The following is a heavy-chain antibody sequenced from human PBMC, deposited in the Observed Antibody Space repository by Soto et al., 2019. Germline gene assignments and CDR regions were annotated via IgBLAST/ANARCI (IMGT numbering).Heavy chain of an antibody. J-gene: IGHJ3*02. CDR2: ISYSGST. D-gene: IGHD6-13*01. CDR1: GGSISSGGYY. V-gene: IGHV4-31*03. Sequence: QVQLQESGPGLVKPSQTLSLTCTVSGGSISSGGYYWSWIRQQPGKGLEWIGYISYSGSTYYNPPLKSRVTISVDTSKDQFSLKLSSVTAADTAVYYCAREGAGPKGSSSWPDDAFDIWGQGTMVTVSS. CDR3: AREGAGPKGSSSWPDDAFDI.